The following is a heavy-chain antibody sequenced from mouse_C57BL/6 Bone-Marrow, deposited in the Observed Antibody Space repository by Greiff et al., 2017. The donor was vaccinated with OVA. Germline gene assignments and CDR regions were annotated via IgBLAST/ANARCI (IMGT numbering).Heavy chain of an antibody. CDR1: GFTFSNYW. CDR3: TGNGSSYFDY. D-gene: IGHD1-1*01. V-gene: IGHV6-3*01. J-gene: IGHJ2*01. CDR2: IRLKSDNYAT. Sequence: EVMLVESGGGLVQPGGSMKLSCVASGFTFSNYWMNWVRQSPEKGLEWVAQIRLKSDNYATHYAVSVKGRFTISRDDSKSSVYLQMNNLRAEDTGIYYCTGNGSSYFDYWGQGTTLTVSS.